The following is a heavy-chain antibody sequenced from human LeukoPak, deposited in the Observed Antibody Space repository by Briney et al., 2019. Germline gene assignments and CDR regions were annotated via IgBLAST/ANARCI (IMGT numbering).Heavy chain of an antibody. CDR3: VRSSGYYDC. Sequence: GGSLRLSCLASGFTFNWHSIYWVRQAPGKGLEHVSGINYNVDTTVYADSVKGRFTISRDNSINTLFLQMNSLRREDSAVYYCVRSSGYYDCWGQGTLVTVSS. J-gene: IGHJ4*02. CDR1: GFTFNWHS. D-gene: IGHD3-22*01. V-gene: IGHV3-64D*06. CDR2: INYNVDTT.